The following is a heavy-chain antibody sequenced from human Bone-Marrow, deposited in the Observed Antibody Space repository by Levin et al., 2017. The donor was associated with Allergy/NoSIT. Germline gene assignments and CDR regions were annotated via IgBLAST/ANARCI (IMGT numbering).Heavy chain of an antibody. J-gene: IGHJ6*02. Sequence: SQTLSLTCAISGDRVSSNTAAWNWIRQSPSRGLEWLGRTYFRSKWINEYAESVKSRISVNPDTSKNQFSLHLNSVTPDDTAVYYCTRDPGRGYGMDVWGQGTTVTVS. CDR2: TYFRSKWIN. V-gene: IGHV6-1*01. CDR3: TRDPGRGYGMDV. CDR1: GDRVSSNTAA.